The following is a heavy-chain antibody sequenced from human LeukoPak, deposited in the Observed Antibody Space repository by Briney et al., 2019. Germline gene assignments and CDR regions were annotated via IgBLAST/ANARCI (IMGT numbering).Heavy chain of an antibody. V-gene: IGHV4-59*08. J-gene: IGHJ4*02. D-gene: IGHD3-16*02. CDR3: ARLRRLRLGELSFSPIDY. Sequence: SETLSLICTVSGGSISGYHWSWIRQPPGKGLEWIGYIHCSGETNYNPSLKSRVTISVDTSKNQFSLKLSSVTAADTAVYYCARLRRLRLGELSFSPIDYWGQGTLVTVSS. CDR2: IHCSGET. CDR1: GGSISGYH.